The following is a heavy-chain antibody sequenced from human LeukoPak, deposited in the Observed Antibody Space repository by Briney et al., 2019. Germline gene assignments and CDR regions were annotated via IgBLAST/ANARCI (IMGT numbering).Heavy chain of an antibody. CDR3: ARDRI. CDR1: GFTFSSYA. CDR2: ISGGGSNT. Sequence: PGGSLRLSCAASGFTFSSYAMSWVRQAPGKGLEWVSGISGGGSNTYYADSVKGRFTISRDNAKNSLYLQMNSLRAEDTAVYYCARDRIWGQGTLVTVSS. D-gene: IGHD2/OR15-2a*01. J-gene: IGHJ4*02. V-gene: IGHV3-23*01.